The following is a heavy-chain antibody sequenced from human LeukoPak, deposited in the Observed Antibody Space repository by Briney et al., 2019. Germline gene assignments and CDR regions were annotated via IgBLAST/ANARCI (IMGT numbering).Heavy chain of an antibody. CDR1: GYTFTSYG. Sequence: ASVKVSCKASGYTFTSYGTSWVRQAPGQGLEWMGWISAYNGNTNYAQKLQGRVTMTTDTSTSTAYMELRSLRSDDTAVYYCAISTTVTTPFDYWGQGTLVTVSS. CDR3: AISTTVTTPFDY. D-gene: IGHD4-17*01. V-gene: IGHV1-18*01. J-gene: IGHJ4*02. CDR2: ISAYNGNT.